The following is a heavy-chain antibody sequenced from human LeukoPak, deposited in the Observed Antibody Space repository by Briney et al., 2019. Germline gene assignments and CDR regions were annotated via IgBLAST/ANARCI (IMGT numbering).Heavy chain of an antibody. D-gene: IGHD5-12*01. CDR3: AREASGYGGGPLFDY. Sequence: PGGSLRLSCAASGFTFSSYWMHWVRQVPGKGLVWVSHIRGDGSITNYVDSVKGRFAISRDNAKDTLYLQMNSLRAEDTAVYYCAREASGYGGGPLFDYWGQGTIVTVSS. J-gene: IGHJ4*02. CDR1: GFTFSSYW. V-gene: IGHV3-74*01. CDR2: IRGDGSIT.